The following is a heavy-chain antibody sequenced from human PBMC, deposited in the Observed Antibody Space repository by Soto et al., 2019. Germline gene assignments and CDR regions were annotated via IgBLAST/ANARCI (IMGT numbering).Heavy chain of an antibody. Sequence: ASVKVSCKVSGYTLTELSMHWVRQAPGKGREWMGGFDPEDGETIYAQKFQGRVTMTEDTSTDTAYMELSSLRSEDTAVYYCATKYCTNGVCRANWFDPWGQGTLVTVSS. CDR1: GYTLTELS. CDR3: ATKYCTNGVCRANWFDP. J-gene: IGHJ5*02. D-gene: IGHD2-8*01. V-gene: IGHV1-24*01. CDR2: FDPEDGET.